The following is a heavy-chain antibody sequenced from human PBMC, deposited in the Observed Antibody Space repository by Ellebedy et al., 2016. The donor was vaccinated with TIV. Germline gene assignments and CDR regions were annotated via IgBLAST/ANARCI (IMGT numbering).Heavy chain of an antibody. Sequence: GESLKISCAASGFTFSDYYMSWIRQAPGKGLEWVSYISSSGSTIYYADSVKGRFTISRDNAKNSLYLQMNSLRAEDTAVYYCARGSLGYCSSTSCYGDYWGQGTLVTVSS. J-gene: IGHJ4*02. CDR2: ISSSGSTI. V-gene: IGHV3-11*01. CDR3: ARGSLGYCSSTSCYGDY. D-gene: IGHD2-2*01. CDR1: GFTFSDYY.